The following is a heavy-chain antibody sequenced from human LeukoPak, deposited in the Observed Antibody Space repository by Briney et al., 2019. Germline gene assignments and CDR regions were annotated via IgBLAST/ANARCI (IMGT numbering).Heavy chain of an antibody. Sequence: PAGSLRLSCAASGFTFSSYWMSWVRQAPGKGLEWVANIKQDGSEKYYVDSVKGRFTISRDNAKSSLYLQMNSLRAEDTAVYYCAKWSGSSIFSSWGQGTLVTVSS. CDR3: AKWSGSSIFSS. CDR1: GFTFSSYW. D-gene: IGHD1-26*01. V-gene: IGHV3-7*03. J-gene: IGHJ5*02. CDR2: IKQDGSEK.